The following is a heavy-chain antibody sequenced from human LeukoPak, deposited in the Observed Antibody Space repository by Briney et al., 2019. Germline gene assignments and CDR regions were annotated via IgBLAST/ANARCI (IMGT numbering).Heavy chain of an antibody. CDR1: GYTFSSNG. D-gene: IGHD3-10*01. Sequence: ASVKVSCKASGYTFSSNGISWVRQAPGQGLEWMGWISAYNGNTNYAQKFQGRVTMTTDTSTSTAYMELRSLRSDDTAAYYCARHKPYGSGSFDTSDIWGQGTMVTVSS. CDR2: ISAYNGNT. CDR3: ARHKPYGSGSFDTSDI. J-gene: IGHJ3*02. V-gene: IGHV1-18*01.